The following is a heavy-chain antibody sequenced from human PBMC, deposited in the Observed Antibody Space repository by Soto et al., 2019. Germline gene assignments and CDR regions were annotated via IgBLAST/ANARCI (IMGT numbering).Heavy chain of an antibody. CDR3: ARVSDYFDY. CDR2: INHSGST. J-gene: IGHJ4*02. Sequence: QVQLQQWGAGLLKPSETLSLTCAVYGGPFSGYYWSWIRQPPGKGLEWIGEINHSGSTNYNPSLKSRVTISVDTSKNQFSLKLSSVTAADTAVYYCARVSDYFDYWGQGTLVTVSS. CDR1: GGPFSGYY. V-gene: IGHV4-34*01.